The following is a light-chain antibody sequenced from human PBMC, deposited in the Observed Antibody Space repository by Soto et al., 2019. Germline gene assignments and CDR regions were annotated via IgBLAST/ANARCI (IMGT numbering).Light chain of an antibody. CDR3: QHYNSYSEA. CDR2: GAS. CDR1: QSVSST. Sequence: EIVLTQSPATLSVSPGERATLSCRASQSVSSTLAWYQQKPGQAPRLLIYGASTRATGIPARFSGSGSGTEFTLTISSLQPDDFAPYYCQHYNSYSEAFGQGTKVDVK. V-gene: IGKV3-15*01. J-gene: IGKJ1*01.